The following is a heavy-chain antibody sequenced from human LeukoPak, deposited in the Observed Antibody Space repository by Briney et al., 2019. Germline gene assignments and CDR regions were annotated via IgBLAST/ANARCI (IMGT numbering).Heavy chain of an antibody. CDR2: IHIYRGNT. CDR1: GYSSTNYG. CDR3: ARGLQETLGWLKAFSAFDI. J-gene: IGHJ3*02. Sequence: ASVKVSCKASGYSSTNYGISWVRQAPGQGLEWMGWIHIYRGNTNYAQKFQGRVTMTTDTSTSTVYMEVRGLRSGDTAMYYCARGLQETLGWLKAFSAFDIWGQGTMVTVSS. V-gene: IGHV1-18*01. D-gene: IGHD5-24*01.